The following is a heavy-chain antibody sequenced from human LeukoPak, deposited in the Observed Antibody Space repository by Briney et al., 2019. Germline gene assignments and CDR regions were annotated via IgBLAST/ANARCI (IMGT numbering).Heavy chain of an antibody. J-gene: IGHJ3*02. D-gene: IGHD3-22*01. CDR1: GGTFSSYA. CDR3: AEYYYDSSGYYQTAFDI. CDR2: IIPIFGTA. Sequence: ASVKVSCKASGGTFSSYAISWVRQAPGQGLEWMGGIIPIFGTANYAQKFQGRVTITTEESTSTAYLELSSLRSEDTAVYYCAEYYYDSSGYYQTAFDIWGQGTMVTVSS. V-gene: IGHV1-69*05.